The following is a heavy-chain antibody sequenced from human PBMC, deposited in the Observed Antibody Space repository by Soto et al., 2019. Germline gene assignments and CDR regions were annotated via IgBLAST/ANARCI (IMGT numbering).Heavy chain of an antibody. CDR3: ARGSGYSRSWYSYYFDY. CDR1: GGTFSSYT. CDR2: IIPILGIA. D-gene: IGHD6-13*01. Sequence: QVQLVQSGAEVKKPGSSVKVSCKASGGTFSSYTISWVRQAPGQGLEWMGRIIPILGIANYAQKFQGRVTITADKSTSTAYMELSSLRSEDTAVYYCARGSGYSRSWYSYYFDYWGQGTLVTVSS. J-gene: IGHJ4*02. V-gene: IGHV1-69*02.